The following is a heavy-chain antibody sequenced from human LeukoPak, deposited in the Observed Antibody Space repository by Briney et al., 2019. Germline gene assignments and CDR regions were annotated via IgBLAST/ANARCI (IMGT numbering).Heavy chain of an antibody. CDR1: GGSFSGYY. D-gene: IGHD2-15*01. V-gene: IGHV4-34*01. J-gene: IGHJ3*02. Sequence: SETLSLTCAVYGGSFSGYYWSWIRQPPGKGLEWIGEINHSGSTNFNPSLKSRVTISVDTSKNQFSLKLSSVTAADTAVYYCARVGIVVVVDAFDIWGQGTMVTVSS. CDR2: INHSGST. CDR3: ARVGIVVVVDAFDI.